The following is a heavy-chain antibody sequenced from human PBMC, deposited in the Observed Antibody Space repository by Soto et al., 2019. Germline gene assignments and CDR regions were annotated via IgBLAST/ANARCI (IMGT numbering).Heavy chain of an antibody. Sequence: GQSLKLSCMCSGDTFTDYLIAWVLQMPGKGLEWMGSIYPDDSDTRYSPSFQGQGTISADKSITTAYLQWSSLKASDNAMYFCARISRVPAKGRNSGMDVCGQGTTVTVSS. CDR1: GDTFTDYL. CDR2: IYPDDSDT. CDR3: ARISRVPAKGRNSGMDV. V-gene: IGHV5-51*01. D-gene: IGHD2-15*01. J-gene: IGHJ6*02.